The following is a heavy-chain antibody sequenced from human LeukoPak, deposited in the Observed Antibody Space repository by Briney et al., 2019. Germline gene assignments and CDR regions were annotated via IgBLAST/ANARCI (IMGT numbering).Heavy chain of an antibody. Sequence: GASVKVSCKASGYTFTDYHMHWVRQAPGQGLEWMGWINPNSGGTNYAQKFQGRVTMTRDTSISTAYMELSRLRSDDTAVYYCARTRPGIAAAGVDYWGQGTLVTVSS. CDR3: ARTRPGIAAAGVDY. J-gene: IGHJ4*02. CDR2: INPNSGGT. V-gene: IGHV1-2*02. D-gene: IGHD6-13*01. CDR1: GYTFTDYH.